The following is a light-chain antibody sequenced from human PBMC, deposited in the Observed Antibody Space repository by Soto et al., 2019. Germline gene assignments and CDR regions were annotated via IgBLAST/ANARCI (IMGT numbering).Light chain of an antibody. CDR3: QQYGSSPSWT. CDR1: QSVSSSY. CDR2: GAS. J-gene: IGKJ1*01. V-gene: IGKV3-20*01. Sequence: EIVLTQSPGTLSLSPGERATLSCRASQSVSSSYLAWYQQKPGQAPRLRIYGASSRATGIPDRFSGSGSGTDFTLTIRRLEPEDFAVYYCQQYGSSPSWTFGQGTKVEIK.